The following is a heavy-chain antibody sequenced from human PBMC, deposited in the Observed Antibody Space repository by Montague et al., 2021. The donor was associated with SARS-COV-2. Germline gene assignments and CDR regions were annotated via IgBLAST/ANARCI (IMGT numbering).Heavy chain of an antibody. D-gene: IGHD3-9*01. Sequence: PLVKPTQTLTLTCTFSGFSLSTSGMRASWIRQPPGKALEWLARIDWDDDKFYSTSLKTRLTISKDTSKNQVVLTMTNMDPVDTATYYCARSYYDILTAYYTPFDYWGQGTLVTVSS. CDR1: GFSLSTSGMR. CDR2: IDWDDDK. CDR3: ARSYYDILTAYYTPFDY. J-gene: IGHJ4*02. V-gene: IGHV2-70*04.